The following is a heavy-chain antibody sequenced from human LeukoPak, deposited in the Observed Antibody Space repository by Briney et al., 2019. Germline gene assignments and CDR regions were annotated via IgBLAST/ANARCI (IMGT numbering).Heavy chain of an antibody. D-gene: IGHD2-2*01. V-gene: IGHV1-18*01. CDR2: ISAYNGNT. CDR3: ARPRYCSSTSCYWYYFDH. CDR1: GYTFTSYG. J-gene: IGHJ4*02. Sequence: ASVKVSCKASGYTFTSYGISWVRQAPGQGLEWMGWISAYNGNTNYAQKLQGRVTMTTDTPTSTAYMELRSLRSDDTAVYYCARPRYCSSTSCYWYYFDHWGQGTLVTVSS.